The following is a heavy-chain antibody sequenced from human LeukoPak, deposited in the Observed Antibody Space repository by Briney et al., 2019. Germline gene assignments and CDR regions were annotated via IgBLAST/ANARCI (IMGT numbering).Heavy chain of an antibody. CDR2: IYYRGST. V-gene: IGHV4-31*03. J-gene: IGHJ4*02. Sequence: SQTLSLTCTLSGGSISSSGYYWNWIRQHPGRSQEWIGFIYYRGSTYYNPSLKSRVTISVDTSKNQFALRLSSVTAADTAVYYCARDTSGYFAFDYWGQGTLVTVSS. D-gene: IGHD3-22*01. CDR1: GGSISSSGYY. CDR3: ARDTSGYFAFDY.